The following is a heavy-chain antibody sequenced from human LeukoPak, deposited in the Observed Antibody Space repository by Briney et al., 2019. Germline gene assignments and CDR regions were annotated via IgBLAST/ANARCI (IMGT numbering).Heavy chain of an antibody. CDR1: GGSFSGYY. V-gene: IGHV4-34*01. J-gene: IGHJ3*02. D-gene: IGHD3-10*01. CDR2: INHSGST. Sequence: SETLSLTCAVYGGSFSGYYWSWLRQPPGKGLEWIGEINHSGSTNYNPSLKSRVTISVDTSKNRFSLKLSSVTAADTAVYYCAKQRRPAYYYGSGSAFDIWGQGTMATVSS. CDR3: AKQRRPAYYYGSGSAFDI.